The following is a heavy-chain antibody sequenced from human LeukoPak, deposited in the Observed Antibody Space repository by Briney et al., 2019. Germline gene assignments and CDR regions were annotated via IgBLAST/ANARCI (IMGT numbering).Heavy chain of an antibody. Sequence: GGSLRLSCAASGFTFSSYGMHWVRQAPGKGLEWVAVIWYDGSNKYYADTVKGRFTISRDNSKNTLYLQMNSLRAEDTAVYYCARGRTMVRGVHFDYWGQGTLVTVSS. CDR3: ARGRTMVRGVHFDY. CDR1: GFTFSSYG. CDR2: IWYDGSNK. D-gene: IGHD3-10*01. V-gene: IGHV3-33*01. J-gene: IGHJ4*02.